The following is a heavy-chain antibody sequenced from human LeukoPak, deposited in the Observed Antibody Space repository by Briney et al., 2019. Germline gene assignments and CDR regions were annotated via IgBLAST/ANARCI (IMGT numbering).Heavy chain of an antibody. CDR1: GFTFSSYS. D-gene: IGHD1-1*01. CDR2: INEDGSDK. V-gene: IGHV3-7*01. CDR3: ARDTYRFFDF. Sequence: GGSLRLSCAASGFTFSSYSMNWVRQAPGKGLEWVANINEDGSDKYYVDSVKGRFTVSRDNAKNSLYLQMTSLRAEDTAIYYCARDTYRFFDFWGQGTLVTVSS. J-gene: IGHJ4*02.